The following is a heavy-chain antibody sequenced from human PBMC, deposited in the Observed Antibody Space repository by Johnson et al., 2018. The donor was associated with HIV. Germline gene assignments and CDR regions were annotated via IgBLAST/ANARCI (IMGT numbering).Heavy chain of an antibody. CDR1: RFAFKTYA. V-gene: IGHV3-30*04. CDR3: ARQQQLVLSGTFDL. CDR2: ISYDGSKT. J-gene: IGHJ3*01. D-gene: IGHD6-13*01. Sequence: QMLLVESGGGVVQPGLSLRLSCAASRFAFKTYAMHWVRQTPGKGLEWLAVISYDGSKTYYADSVKGRVTISRDNSKNTLYLQMNTLRPEDTAVCYCARQQQLVLSGTFDLWGPGTMVTVSS.